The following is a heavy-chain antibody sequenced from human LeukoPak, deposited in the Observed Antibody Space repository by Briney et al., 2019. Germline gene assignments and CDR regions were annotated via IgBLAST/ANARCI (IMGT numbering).Heavy chain of an antibody. CDR3: ARDGLWPMVRAPHGYMDV. CDR2: IKQDGSEK. CDR1: GFTFSDAW. D-gene: IGHD3-10*01. J-gene: IGHJ6*03. Sequence: GGSLRLSCAASGFTFSDAWMSWVRQAPGKGLEWVANIKQDGSEKYYVDSVKGRFTISRDNAKNSLYLQMNSLRAEDTAVYYCARDGLWPMVRAPHGYMDVWGKGTTVTVSS. V-gene: IGHV3-7*01.